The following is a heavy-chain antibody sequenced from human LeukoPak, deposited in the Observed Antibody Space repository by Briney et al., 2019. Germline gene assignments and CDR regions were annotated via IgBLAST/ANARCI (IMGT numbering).Heavy chain of an antibody. Sequence: GGSLRLSCAASGFTFSSYGMHWVRQAPGKGLEWVAVISYDGSNKYYADSVKGRFTISRDNSKNTLFLQMNSLRAEDTAVYYCARGRRGLGYYGSGSPFDYWGQGTLVTVSS. J-gene: IGHJ4*02. D-gene: IGHD3-10*01. CDR2: ISYDGSNK. CDR3: ARGRRGLGYYGSGSPFDY. CDR1: GFTFSSYG. V-gene: IGHV3-30*03.